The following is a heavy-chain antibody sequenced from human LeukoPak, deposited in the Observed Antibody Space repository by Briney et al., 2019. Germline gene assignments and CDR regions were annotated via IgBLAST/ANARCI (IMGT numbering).Heavy chain of an antibody. D-gene: IGHD3-3*01. Sequence: PSETLSLTCAVSGVSISSSNWWSWVRQPPGKGLEWIGEIYHSGSTNYNPSLKSQVTISVDKSKNQFSLKLSSVTAADTAVYYCARDVPTDFWSGHDAFDIWGQGTMVTVSS. CDR2: IYHSGST. V-gene: IGHV4-4*02. CDR1: GVSISSSNW. CDR3: ARDVPTDFWSGHDAFDI. J-gene: IGHJ3*02.